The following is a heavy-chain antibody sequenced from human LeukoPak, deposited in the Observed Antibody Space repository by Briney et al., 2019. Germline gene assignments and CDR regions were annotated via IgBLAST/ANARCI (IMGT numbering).Heavy chain of an antibody. V-gene: IGHV3-23*01. J-gene: IGHJ4*02. CDR2: IGGAGIST. Sequence: PGGSLRLSCAASGFTVSSNYMSWVRQAPGKGLEWVSAIGGAGISTYYADSVKGRFTISRDNSKNTLYLQMNSLRAEDTAVYYCAKDSRGYSQPIDSWGQGTLVTVSS. CDR1: GFTVSSNY. D-gene: IGHD3-22*01. CDR3: AKDSRGYSQPIDS.